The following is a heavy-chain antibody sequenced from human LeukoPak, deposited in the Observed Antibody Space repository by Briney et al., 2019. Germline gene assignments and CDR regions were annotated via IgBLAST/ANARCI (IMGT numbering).Heavy chain of an antibody. D-gene: IGHD1-26*01. CDR3: ARVLGSYYGDDAFDI. CDR1: GGSISTYY. Sequence: SETLSLTCTVSGGSISTYYWSWIRQPPGKGLEWIGYMYYSGSTNYNPSLKSRVTISVDTSKNQFSLKLSSVTTADTAVYYCARVLGSYYGDDAFDIWGQGTMVTVSS. J-gene: IGHJ3*02. V-gene: IGHV4-59*01. CDR2: MYYSGST.